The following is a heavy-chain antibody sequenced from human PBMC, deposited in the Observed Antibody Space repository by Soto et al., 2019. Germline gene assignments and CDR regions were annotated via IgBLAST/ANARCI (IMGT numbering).Heavy chain of an antibody. CDR2: VVPIVGTP. J-gene: IGHJ4*02. V-gene: IGHV1-69*13. CDR3: ARGYSSSSDPFDS. D-gene: IGHD6-6*01. Sequence: SVKVSCKASGGTFSSYAISWVRQAPGQGLEWMGGVVPIVGTPNYAQKFQGRVTITADESTSTVYMELSSLISEDTAVYFCARGYSSSSDPFDSWGQGTLVTVSP. CDR1: GGTFSSYA.